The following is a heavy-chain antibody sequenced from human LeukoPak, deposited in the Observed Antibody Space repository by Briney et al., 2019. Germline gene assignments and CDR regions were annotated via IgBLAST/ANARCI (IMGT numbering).Heavy chain of an antibody. Sequence: QPGGSLRLPCAVSGFTFSSYWMSWVRQAPGKGLEWVANIKQDGSEKYYVDSVKGRFTISRDNAKNSLYLQMNSLRAEDTAVYYCASSSRGYSGYDLLSAFDIWGQGTMVTVSS. CDR3: ASSSRGYSGYDLLSAFDI. CDR1: GFTFSSYW. D-gene: IGHD5-12*01. V-gene: IGHV3-7*01. J-gene: IGHJ3*02. CDR2: IKQDGSEK.